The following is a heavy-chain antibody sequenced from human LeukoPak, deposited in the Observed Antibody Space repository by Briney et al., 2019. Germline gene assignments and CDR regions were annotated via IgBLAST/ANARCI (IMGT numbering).Heavy chain of an antibody. Sequence: GGSLRLSCAASGFTFSNAWMTWVRQAPGKGLEWVGRIKSKTDGGTTDYAAPVKGRFTISRDDSKNMLYLQMNSLKTEDTAVYYCTREAVTANGYFDYWGQGTLVTVSS. CDR3: TREAVTANGYFDY. D-gene: IGHD2-21*02. CDR2: IKSKTDGGTT. CDR1: GFTFSNAW. J-gene: IGHJ4*02. V-gene: IGHV3-15*01.